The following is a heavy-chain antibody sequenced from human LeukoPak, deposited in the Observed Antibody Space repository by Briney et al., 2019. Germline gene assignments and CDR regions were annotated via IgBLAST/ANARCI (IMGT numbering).Heavy chain of an antibody. Sequence: SETLSLTCTFSGGSISSYYWSWIRKPPGKGLEWMGYIYYSGSTNYNPSLKSRVTISVDTSKNQFSLKLSSVTAADTAVYYCARGRRAAAGNNWFDPWGQGTLVTVSS. J-gene: IGHJ5*02. CDR2: IYYSGST. D-gene: IGHD6-13*01. CDR3: ARGRRAAAGNNWFDP. V-gene: IGHV4-59*01. CDR1: GGSISSYY.